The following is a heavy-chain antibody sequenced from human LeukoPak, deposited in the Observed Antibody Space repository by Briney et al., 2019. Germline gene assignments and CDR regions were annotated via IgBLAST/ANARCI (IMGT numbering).Heavy chain of an antibody. Sequence: PSQTLSLTCTVSGGSITSGGYYWSWIRQHPGKGLEWIGYIYYSGSTYYNPSLKSRVTISVDTSKNQFSLKLSSVTAADTAVYYCARATVDYYDSSGYYYFDYWGQGTLVTVPS. D-gene: IGHD3-22*01. J-gene: IGHJ4*02. V-gene: IGHV4-31*03. CDR3: ARATVDYYDSSGYYYFDY. CDR2: IYYSGST. CDR1: GGSITSGGYY.